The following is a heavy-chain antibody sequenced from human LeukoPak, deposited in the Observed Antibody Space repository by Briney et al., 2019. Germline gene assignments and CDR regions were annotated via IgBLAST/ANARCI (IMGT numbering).Heavy chain of an antibody. CDR2: INPGGGT. D-gene: IGHD3-16*01. CDR3: AKDGLLLWGSYSDS. J-gene: IGHJ4*02. CDR1: GFTFSSYA. V-gene: IGHV3-23*01. Sequence: GGSLRLSCAASGFTFSSYAMSWVRQAPGKGLEWVSGINPGGGTRYSDSMKGRFTISSDNSKNTLYLQLSSLRAEDTALYFCAKDGLLLWGSYSDSWGQGTLVTVSS.